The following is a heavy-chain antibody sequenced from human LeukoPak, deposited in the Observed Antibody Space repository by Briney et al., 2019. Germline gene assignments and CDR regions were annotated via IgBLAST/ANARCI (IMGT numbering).Heavy chain of an antibody. D-gene: IGHD4-17*01. CDR3: ARNPPWGDYGDFGGGYYYYYYMDV. CDR1: GFTFTNYW. V-gene: IGHV3-7*01. Sequence: GGSLRLSCAASGFTFTNYWMTWVRQAPGKGLEWVANIKQDGRERNYVDSVKGRFTISRDNAKNSLYLQMNSLRGEDTAVYYCARNPPWGDYGDFGGGYYYYYYMDVWGKGTTVTVSS. J-gene: IGHJ6*03. CDR2: IKQDGRER.